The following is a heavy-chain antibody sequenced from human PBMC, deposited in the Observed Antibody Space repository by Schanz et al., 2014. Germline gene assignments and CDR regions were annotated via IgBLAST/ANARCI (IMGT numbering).Heavy chain of an antibody. D-gene: IGHD1-26*01. Sequence: AQLVETGGGFAQPGGSLRLSCAASGSTFSSYGLHRVCQAPGQGLEWGAVIWYDGSNKYYADSVKGRFTISRDNSKNTLFLQMNSLRAEDTAVYYCARVHTTESYYSAGPPIDYWGQGTLLTVSS. CDR1: GSTFSSYG. V-gene: IGHV3-33*01. J-gene: IGHJ4*02. CDR2: IWYDGSNK. CDR3: ARVHTTESYYSAGPPIDY.